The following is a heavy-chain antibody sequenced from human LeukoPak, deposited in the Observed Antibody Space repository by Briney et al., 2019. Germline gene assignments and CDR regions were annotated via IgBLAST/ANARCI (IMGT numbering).Heavy chain of an antibody. J-gene: IGHJ4*02. Sequence: SETLSLTCPVSGGSISSSRYYWGWIRQPPGKGLEWIGSIYYSGSTYYNPSLKSRVTISVDTSKNQFSLKLSSVTAADTAVYYCARLPVTTRYSPDYWGQGTLVTVSS. CDR3: ARLPVTTRYSPDY. V-gene: IGHV4-39*01. CDR1: GGSISSSRYY. CDR2: IYYSGST. D-gene: IGHD4-17*01.